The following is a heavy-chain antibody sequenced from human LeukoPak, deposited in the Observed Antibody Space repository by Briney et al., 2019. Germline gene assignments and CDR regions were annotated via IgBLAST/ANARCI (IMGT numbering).Heavy chain of an antibody. CDR2: IYYSGST. D-gene: IGHD3-10*01. V-gene: IGHV4-39*07. CDR1: GGSISSSSYY. Sequence: SETLSLTCTVSGGSISSSSYYWGWIRQPPGKGLEWIGSIYYSGSTYYNPSLKSRVTISVDTSKNQFSLKLSSVTAADTAVYYCARMTYYYGSGSYVWFDPWGQGTLVTVSS. CDR3: ARMTYYYGSGSYVWFDP. J-gene: IGHJ5*02.